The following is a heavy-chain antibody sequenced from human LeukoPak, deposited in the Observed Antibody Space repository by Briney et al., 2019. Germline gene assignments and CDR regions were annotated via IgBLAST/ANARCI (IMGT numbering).Heavy chain of an antibody. Sequence: SETLSLTCAVSGGSISSSNWWSLVRQPPGKGLEWVGEIYHSGSTNYNPSLKSRVTISVDKSKNQFSLKLSSVTAADTAVYYCAKDHRETYYYGSGSYYSWGQGTLVTVSS. J-gene: IGHJ4*02. CDR1: GGSISSSNW. CDR3: AKDHRETYYYGSGSYYS. D-gene: IGHD3-10*01. CDR2: IYHSGST. V-gene: IGHV4-4*02.